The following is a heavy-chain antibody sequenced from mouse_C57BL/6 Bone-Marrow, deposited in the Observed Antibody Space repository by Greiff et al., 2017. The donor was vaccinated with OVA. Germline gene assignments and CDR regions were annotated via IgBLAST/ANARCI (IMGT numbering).Heavy chain of an antibody. CDR2: IDPENGDT. CDR3: TPSNWGDY. Sequence: DVKLVESGAELVRPGASVKLSCTASGFNIKDDYMHWVKQRPEQGLEWIGWIDPENGDTEYASKFQGKATIPADTSSNTAYLQLSSLTSEDTAVYYCTPSNWGDYWGQGTTLTVSS. J-gene: IGHJ2*01. V-gene: IGHV14-4*01. CDR1: GFNIKDDY. D-gene: IGHD4-1*01.